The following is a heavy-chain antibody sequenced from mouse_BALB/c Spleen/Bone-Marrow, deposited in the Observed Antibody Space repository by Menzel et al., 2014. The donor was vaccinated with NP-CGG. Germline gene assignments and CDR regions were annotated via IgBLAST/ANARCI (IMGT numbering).Heavy chain of an antibody. D-gene: IGHD1-1*01. CDR1: GFNIKDTY. CDR2: IDPANGNT. V-gene: IGHV14-3*02. CDR3: AGDYSFTY. Sequence: VQLKESGAELVSPGASVRLSCTASGFNIKDTYIHRVMQRPEQGLEWIGRIDPANGNTKYDPKFQGKATITTDTSSNTASLQLSSLTSEDPAVYYCAGDYSFTYWGQGTLVTVSA. J-gene: IGHJ3*01.